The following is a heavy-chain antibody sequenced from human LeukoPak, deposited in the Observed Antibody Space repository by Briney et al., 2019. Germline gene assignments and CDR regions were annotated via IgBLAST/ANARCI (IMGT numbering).Heavy chain of an antibody. J-gene: IGHJ4*02. CDR2: INAGNGNT. Sequence: EASVKVSCKASGYTFTSYAMHWVRQAPGQRREWMGWINAGNGNTKYSQKFQGRVTITRDTSASTAYMELSSLRSEDTAVYYCARAEVGWYDLSLKRGFDYWGQGTLVTVSS. CDR1: GYTFTSYA. D-gene: IGHD6-19*01. V-gene: IGHV1-3*01. CDR3: ARAEVGWYDLSLKRGFDY.